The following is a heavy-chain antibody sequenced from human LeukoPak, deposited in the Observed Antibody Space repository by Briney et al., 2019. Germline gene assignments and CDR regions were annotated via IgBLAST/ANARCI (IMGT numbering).Heavy chain of an antibody. CDR3: ARDALSVDAFDI. CDR2: IYHSGNT. Sequence: PSETLSLTCTVSGYSISSGYYWGWIRQPPGKGLEWIGTIYHSGNTYYNPSLASRVIILVDTSKNEFSLQLGSVTAADTAVYYCARDALSVDAFDIWGQGTMVTVSS. CDR1: GYSISSGYY. J-gene: IGHJ3*02. V-gene: IGHV4-38-2*02. D-gene: IGHD3-16*01.